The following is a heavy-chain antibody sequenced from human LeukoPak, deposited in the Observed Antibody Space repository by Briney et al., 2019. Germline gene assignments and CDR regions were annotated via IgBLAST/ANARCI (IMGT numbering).Heavy chain of an antibody. CDR1: GDSISSYY. Sequence: PSETLSLTCTVSGDSISSYYWGWIRQPPGKGLEWIAYMYYSENTHYNPSLRSRVTISVDRSKNQFSLKLSSVTAADTAFYFCAGGNYHGSGSYKYWGQGSLVTVSS. CDR2: MYYSENT. V-gene: IGHV4-59*03. J-gene: IGHJ4*02. D-gene: IGHD3-10*01. CDR3: AGGNYHGSGSYKY.